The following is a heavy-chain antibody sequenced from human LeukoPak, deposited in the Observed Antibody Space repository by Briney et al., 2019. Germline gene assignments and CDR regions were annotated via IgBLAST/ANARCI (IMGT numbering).Heavy chain of an antibody. D-gene: IGHD3-22*01. CDR1: GFTFSSYA. Sequence: PGGSLRLSCAASGFTFSSYAMSWVRQAPGEGLEWVSAISSGGGNTYYADSVKGRFTISRDNSKNTLYLQMNSLRAEDTAVYYCAKTYYYDSSNYPPMDYWGQGTLVTVSS. CDR3: AKTYYYDSSNYPPMDY. CDR2: ISSGGGNT. J-gene: IGHJ4*02. V-gene: IGHV3-23*01.